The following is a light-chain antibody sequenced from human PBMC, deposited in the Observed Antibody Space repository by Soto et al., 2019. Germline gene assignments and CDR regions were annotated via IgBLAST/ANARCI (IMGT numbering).Light chain of an antibody. CDR3: STYITTFAYV. V-gene: IGLV2-14*01. CDR1: SSDVGDYKY. CDR2: EVS. J-gene: IGLJ1*01. Sequence: QSALTQPASVSGSPGQSITISCTGTSSDVGDYKYVSWYQQHPGKAPKLVISEVSNRPSGISNRFSGSNSGNTASLTISGLQAEEETSYYCSTYITTFAYVFGPGTKLTVL.